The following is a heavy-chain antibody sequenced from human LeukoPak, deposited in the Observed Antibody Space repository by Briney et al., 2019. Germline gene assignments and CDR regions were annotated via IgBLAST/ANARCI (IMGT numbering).Heavy chain of an antibody. CDR3: ARELPGCSSGSCYHDPRHYYYYYMDV. Sequence: PGGSLRLSCAASGFTFSNYYMTWVRQAPGKGLEWVANIKQDGSEKYYVDSVEGRFTISRDNAKNSLYLQMNSLRAEDTAVYFCARELPGCSSGSCYHDPRHYYYYYMDVWGKGTTVTISS. CDR1: GFTFSNYY. D-gene: IGHD2-2*01. V-gene: IGHV3-7*01. CDR2: IKQDGSEK. J-gene: IGHJ6*03.